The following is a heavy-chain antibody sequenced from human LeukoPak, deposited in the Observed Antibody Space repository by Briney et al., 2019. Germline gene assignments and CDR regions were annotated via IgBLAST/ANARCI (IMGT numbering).Heavy chain of an antibody. CDR3: ARGIRMQSTKVPAATSRPPVDWFDP. V-gene: IGHV1-69*13. Sequence: GASVKVSCKASGGTFSSYAISWVRQAPGQGLEWMGGIIPIFGTANYAQKFQGRVTITADESTSTAYMELSSLRSEDTAVYYCARGIRMQSTKVPAATSRPPVDWFDPWGQGTLVTVSS. D-gene: IGHD2-2*01. CDR2: IIPIFGTA. CDR1: GGTFSSYA. J-gene: IGHJ5*02.